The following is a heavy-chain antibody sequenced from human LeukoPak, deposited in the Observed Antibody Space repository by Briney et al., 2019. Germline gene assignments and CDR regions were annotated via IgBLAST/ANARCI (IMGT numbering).Heavy chain of an antibody. J-gene: IGHJ3*02. CDR2: IFHSGST. CDR3: ARVDYSGYDSDAFDI. D-gene: IGHD5-12*01. V-gene: IGHV4-38-2*02. CDR1: GYSISSGYY. Sequence: SETLSLTCTVSGYSISSGYYWGWIRQPPRKGLEWIGSIFHSGSTYYNPSLKSRVTISVDTSKKSFSLKLSSMTAADTAVYYCARVDYSGYDSDAFDIWGQGTMVTVSS.